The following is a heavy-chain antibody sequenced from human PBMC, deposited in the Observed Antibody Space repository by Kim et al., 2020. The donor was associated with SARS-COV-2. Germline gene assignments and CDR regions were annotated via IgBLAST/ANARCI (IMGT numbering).Heavy chain of an antibody. V-gene: IGHV3-33*06. CDR2: IWYDGSNK. D-gene: IGHD1-26*01. Sequence: GGSLRLSCAASGFTFSSYAMHWVRQAPGKGLEWVAVIWYDGSNKYYADSVKGRFTISRDNSKNTLYLQMNSLRAEDTAVYYCAKDLNGLRELGAFDYWGQGTLVTVSS. J-gene: IGHJ4*02. CDR1: GFTFSSYA. CDR3: AKDLNGLRELGAFDY.